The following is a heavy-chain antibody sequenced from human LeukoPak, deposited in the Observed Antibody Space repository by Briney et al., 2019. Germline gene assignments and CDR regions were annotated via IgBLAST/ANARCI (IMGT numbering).Heavy chain of an antibody. CDR3: ARSSGDIVVVPAAIVRYFQH. CDR2: INWNSGSI. D-gene: IGHD2-2*02. J-gene: IGHJ1*01. V-gene: IGHV3-9*01. Sequence: GRSLRLSCAASGFTFDDCAMHWVRQTPGKGLEWVSGINWNSGSIGYADSVKGRFTISRDNAKNSLYLQMNSLRAEDTAVYYCARSSGDIVVVPAAIVRYFQHWGQGTLVTVSS. CDR1: GFTFDDCA.